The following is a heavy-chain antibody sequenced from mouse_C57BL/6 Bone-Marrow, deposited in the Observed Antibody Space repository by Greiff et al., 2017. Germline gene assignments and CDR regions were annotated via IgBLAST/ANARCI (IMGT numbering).Heavy chain of an antibody. CDR2: INPGSGGT. Sequence: QVQLKESGAELVRPGTSVKVSCKASGYAFTNYLIEWVKQRPGQGLEWIGVINPGSGGTNYNEKFKGKATLTADKSSSTAYMQLSSLTSEDSAVYFCARSGYFDFDVWGTGTTVTVSS. V-gene: IGHV1-54*01. CDR1: GYAFTNYL. D-gene: IGHD3-1*01. CDR3: ARSGYFDFDV. J-gene: IGHJ1*03.